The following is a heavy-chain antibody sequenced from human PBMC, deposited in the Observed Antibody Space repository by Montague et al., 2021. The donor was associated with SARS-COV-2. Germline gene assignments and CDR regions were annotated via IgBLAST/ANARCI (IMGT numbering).Heavy chain of an antibody. CDR1: GFTFSTYD. J-gene: IGHJ4*02. Sequence: SRRLSCAASGFTFSTYDMTWVRQAPGKGLEWVSCISSSSSDKYYADSVKGRFTISRDNAKNSLYLQMNSLRAQDTAVYYCVRPLYSSGSLDYWGQGTLVTVSS. CDR2: ISSSSSDK. V-gene: IGHV3-21*01. D-gene: IGHD6-19*01. CDR3: VRPLYSSGSLDY.